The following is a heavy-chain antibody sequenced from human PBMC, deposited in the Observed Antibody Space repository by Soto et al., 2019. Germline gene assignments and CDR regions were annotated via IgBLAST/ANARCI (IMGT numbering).Heavy chain of an antibody. CDR2: ISYDGSNK. CDR1: GFTFSSYA. CDR3: ARAGSTSCFDY. D-gene: IGHD2-2*01. V-gene: IGHV3-30-3*01. Sequence: ESGGGVVQPGRSLRLSCAASGFTFSSYAMHWVRQAPGKGLEWVAVISYDGSNKYYADSVKGRFTISRDNSKNTLYLQMNSLRAEDTAVYYCARAGSTSCFDYWGQGTLVTVSS. J-gene: IGHJ4*02.